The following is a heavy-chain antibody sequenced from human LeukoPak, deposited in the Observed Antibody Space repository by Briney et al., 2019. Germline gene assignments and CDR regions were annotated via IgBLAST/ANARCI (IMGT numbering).Heavy chain of an antibody. J-gene: IGHJ4*02. D-gene: IGHD2/OR15-2a*01. Sequence: GESLQISCKGYGYSFTSYWIGWVRPMPGKGLEWMGIIYPGDSDTRYSPSFQGQVTISADKSISTAYLQWSSLKASDTAMYYCARLYNRKTIDYWGQGTLVTVSS. CDR1: GYSFTSYW. CDR3: ARLYNRKTIDY. V-gene: IGHV5-51*01. CDR2: IYPGDSDT.